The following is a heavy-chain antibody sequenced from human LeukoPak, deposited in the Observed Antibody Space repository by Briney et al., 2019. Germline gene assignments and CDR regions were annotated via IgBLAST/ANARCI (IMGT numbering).Heavy chain of an antibody. D-gene: IGHD5-12*01. J-gene: IGHJ6*04. Sequence: SQTLSLTCAISGDSVSSNSAAWNWIRQSPSRGLEWLGRTYYRSKWYNDCAVSVKSRITINPDTSKNQFSLQLNSVTPEDTAVYYCARVRYSGYDFYYYYGMDVWGKGTTVTVSS. CDR3: ARVRYSGYDFYYYYGMDV. CDR1: GDSVSSNSAA. V-gene: IGHV6-1*01. CDR2: TYYRSKWYN.